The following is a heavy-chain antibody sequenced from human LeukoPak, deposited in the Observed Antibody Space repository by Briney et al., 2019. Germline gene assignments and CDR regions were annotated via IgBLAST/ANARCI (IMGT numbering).Heavy chain of an antibody. V-gene: IGHV4-30-2*01. J-gene: IGHJ4*02. CDR2: IYHSGST. CDR3: ARTITVDTAMVYAFDY. D-gene: IGHD5-18*01. CDR1: GGSISSGGYS. Sequence: PSETLSLTCAVSGGSISSGGYSWSWIRQPPGKGLEWIGYIYHSGSTYYNPSLKSRVTISVDRSKNQFSLKLSSVTAADTAVYYCARTITVDTAMVYAFDYWGQGTLSPSPQ.